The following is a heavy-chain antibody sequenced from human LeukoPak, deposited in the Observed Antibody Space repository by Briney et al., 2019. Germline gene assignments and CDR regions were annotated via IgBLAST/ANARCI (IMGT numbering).Heavy chain of an antibody. CDR1: GYSLTSYW. Sequence: GESLQISCKGSGYSLTSYWIGWVRPMPGKGQEWMGIIYPGDSDTRYSPSFQGQVTISADKSISTAYLQWSSLKASDTAMYYCARQGGRYSSSPLNWFDPWGQGTLVTVSS. D-gene: IGHD6-6*01. CDR2: IYPGDSDT. J-gene: IGHJ5*02. CDR3: ARQGGRYSSSPLNWFDP. V-gene: IGHV5-51*01.